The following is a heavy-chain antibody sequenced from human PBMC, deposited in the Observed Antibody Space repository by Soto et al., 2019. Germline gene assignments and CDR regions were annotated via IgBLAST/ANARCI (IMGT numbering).Heavy chain of an antibody. V-gene: IGHV3-48*03. D-gene: IGHD1-26*01. CDR1: GFTFSSYE. Sequence: GGSLRLSCAASGFTFSSYEMNWVRQAPGKGLEWVSYISSSGSTIYYADSVKGRFTISRDNSKNTLYLQMNSLRAEDTAVYYCARDYSWSYFYYYYGMDVWGQGTMVTVSS. CDR2: ISSSGSTI. J-gene: IGHJ6*02. CDR3: ARDYSWSYFYYYYGMDV.